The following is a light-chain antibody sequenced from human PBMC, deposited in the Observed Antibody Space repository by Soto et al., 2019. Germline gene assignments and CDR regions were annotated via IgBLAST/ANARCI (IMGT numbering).Light chain of an antibody. CDR2: VNSDGSH. CDR1: SGHSSYA. CDR3: QTWATGNGWV. J-gene: IGLJ3*02. Sequence: QLVLTQSPSASASLGASVKLTCTLSSGHSSYAIAWHQQQPEKGPRYLMKVNSDGSHSKGDGIPDRFSGSSSGAERYLTISSLQSDDEADYYCQTWATGNGWVFGGGTKLTVL. V-gene: IGLV4-69*01.